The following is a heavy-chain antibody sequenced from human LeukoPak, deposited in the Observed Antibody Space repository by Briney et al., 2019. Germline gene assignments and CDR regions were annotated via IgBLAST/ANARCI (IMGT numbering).Heavy chain of an antibody. D-gene: IGHD3-22*01. CDR3: ARGGNYDSSGYYQSDY. Sequence: GESLKISCKGSGYSFTSYWIGWVRQMPGKGLEWMGIIYPGDSDTRYSLSFQGQVTISADKSISTAYLQWSSLKASDTAMYYCARGGNYDSSGYYQSDYWGQGTLVTVSS. V-gene: IGHV5-51*01. CDR2: IYPGDSDT. J-gene: IGHJ4*02. CDR1: GYSFTSYW.